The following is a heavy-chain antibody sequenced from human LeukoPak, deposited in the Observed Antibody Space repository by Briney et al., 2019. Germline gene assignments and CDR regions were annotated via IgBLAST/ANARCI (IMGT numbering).Heavy chain of an antibody. CDR1: GFTFSSYS. V-gene: IGHV3-21*01. CDR3: ARDRKGTTPPLFDY. Sequence: PGGSLRLSCAASGFTFSSYSMNWVRQAPGKGLEWVSSISSSSSYIYYADSVKGRFTISRDNAKNSLYLQMNSLRAEDTAVYYCARDRKGTTPPLFDYWGQGTLVTVSS. D-gene: IGHD4-11*01. CDR2: ISSSSSYI. J-gene: IGHJ4*02.